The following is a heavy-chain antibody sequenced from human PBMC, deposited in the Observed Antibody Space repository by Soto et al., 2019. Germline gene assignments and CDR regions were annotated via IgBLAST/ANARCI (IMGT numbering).Heavy chain of an antibody. CDR3: TRRLGGGGDYFYGMDV. CDR2: INARNDGT. D-gene: IGHD2-15*01. Sequence: QVQLVQSGPEMKKPGASVKVSCKTSGYTFTEIYIHWMRQVPGRGLEWMAWINARNDGTKFAEKFKAAVTSTPGPPISTSDTDLTTRTFGPTAGYWWTRRLGGGGDYFYGMDVWGQGTAVTVSS. CDR1: GYTFTEIY. V-gene: IGHV1-2*02. J-gene: IGHJ6*02.